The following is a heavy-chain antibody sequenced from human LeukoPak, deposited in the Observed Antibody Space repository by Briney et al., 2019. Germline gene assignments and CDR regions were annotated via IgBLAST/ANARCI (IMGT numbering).Heavy chain of an antibody. CDR2: INQDGSEK. D-gene: IGHD3-22*01. Sequence: PVRSLRLSCAASGFTLSDYWFTGVRQAPGEGLERVANINQDGSEKYYVDSVKGRFTIARDNAKNSMYLHMNSLRAEDRAVYYCAKDGYYYDSSGPHNWFVPWGQGALVTVSS. CDR3: AKDGYYYDSSGPHNWFVP. CDR1: GFTLSDYW. J-gene: IGHJ5*02. V-gene: IGHV3-7*03.